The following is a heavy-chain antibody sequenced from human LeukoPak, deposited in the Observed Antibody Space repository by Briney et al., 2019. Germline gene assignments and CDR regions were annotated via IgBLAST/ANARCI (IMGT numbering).Heavy chain of an antibody. V-gene: IGHV3-30*04. D-gene: IGHD3-10*01. Sequence: GGSLRLSCAASGFTFNFFSMYWVRQSPGKGPEWVAVISYDATNEYYADSVKGRFTISRDDSKSTLYLQMNSLRAEDTAVYYCVRDFASGSYYNLFDYWGQGTLVTVSS. J-gene: IGHJ4*02. CDR3: VRDFASGSYYNLFDY. CDR1: GFTFNFFS. CDR2: ISYDATNE.